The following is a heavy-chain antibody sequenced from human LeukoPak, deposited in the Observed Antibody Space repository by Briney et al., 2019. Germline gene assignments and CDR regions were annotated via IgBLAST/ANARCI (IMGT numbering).Heavy chain of an antibody. CDR2: ISSSGSTI. CDR3: ARVIGRGSSWPYYYYYYMDV. Sequence: GGSLRLSCAASGFTFSDYYMSWIRQAPGKGLEWVSYISSSGSTIYYADSVKGRFTISRDNAKNSLYLQMNSLRDEDTAVYYCARVIGRGSSWPYYYYYYMDVWGKGTTVTISS. V-gene: IGHV3-11*04. D-gene: IGHD6-13*01. CDR1: GFTFSDYY. J-gene: IGHJ6*03.